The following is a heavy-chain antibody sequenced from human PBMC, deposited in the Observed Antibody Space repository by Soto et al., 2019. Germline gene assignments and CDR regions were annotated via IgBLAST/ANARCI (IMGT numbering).Heavy chain of an antibody. CDR1: GGSISSGGYY. D-gene: IGHD3-10*01. CDR3: ARVGSKQYYYGSGRPSNPNWFDP. V-gene: IGHV4-31*03. Sequence: PSETLSLTCTVSGGSISSGGYYLSWIRQHPGKGLEWIGYIYYSGGTYYNPSLKSRVTISVDTSKNQFSLKLSSVTAADTAVYYCARVGSKQYYYGSGRPSNPNWFDPWGQGTLVTVSS. CDR2: IYYSGGT. J-gene: IGHJ5*02.